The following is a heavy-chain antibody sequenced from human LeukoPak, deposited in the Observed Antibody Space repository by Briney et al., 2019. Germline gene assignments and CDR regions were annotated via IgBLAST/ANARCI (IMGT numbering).Heavy chain of an antibody. CDR1: GFTFSSYA. J-gene: IGHJ4*02. CDR2: FSGSGCST. CDR3: AKGSHPFRWFGEFNVKLPRPIRHYYFDS. D-gene: IGHD3-10*01. Sequence: GGSLRLSCAASGFTFSSYAMSWVRQAPGKGLECISGFSGSGCSTFYADSVKGRFTISRDNSKNSLYVQMNSLRAEDTAVFYCAKGSHPFRWFGEFNVKLPRPIRHYYFDSWGQGTLVTVSS. V-gene: IGHV3-23*01.